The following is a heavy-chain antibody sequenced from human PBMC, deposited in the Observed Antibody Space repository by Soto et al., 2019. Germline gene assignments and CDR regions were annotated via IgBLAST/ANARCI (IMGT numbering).Heavy chain of an antibody. CDR2: ISYHGSDK. CDR1: GFTFSNYG. Sequence: QVPLVESGGSVVQPGRSLRLSCAASGFTFSNYGMHWVRQAPGKGLEWVAVISYHGSDKYYADSVKGRFTISRDNSKNTLYLQMDSLRAEDTAVYYCAKDHLTTTVTTVGYWGQGTLVTVSS. J-gene: IGHJ4*02. CDR3: AKDHLTTTVTTVGY. D-gene: IGHD4-17*01. V-gene: IGHV3-30*18.